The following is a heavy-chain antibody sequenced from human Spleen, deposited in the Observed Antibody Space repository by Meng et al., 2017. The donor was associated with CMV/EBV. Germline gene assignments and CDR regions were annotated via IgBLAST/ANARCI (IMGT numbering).Heavy chain of an antibody. Sequence: GGSLRLSCEASGFIFSSYWMHWVRQAPGKGLVWVSRIDSDGGSIRYADSVRGRFTISRDNAKNTVFLQMNSLRVEDTAVYYCVRDTGSSWYGGGDDWGQGTLVTVSS. J-gene: IGHJ4*02. CDR1: GFIFSSYW. CDR2: IDSDGGSI. V-gene: IGHV3-74*01. D-gene: IGHD6-13*01. CDR3: VRDTGSSWYGGGDD.